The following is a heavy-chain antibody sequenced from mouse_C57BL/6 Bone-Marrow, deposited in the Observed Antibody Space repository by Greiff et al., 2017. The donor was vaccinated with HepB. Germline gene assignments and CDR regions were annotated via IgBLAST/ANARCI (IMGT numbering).Heavy chain of an antibody. CDR3: VRHGSNYDLAWFAY. CDR2: IRSKSNNYAT. D-gene: IGHD2-5*01. V-gene: IGHV10-1*01. J-gene: IGHJ3*01. CDR1: GFSFNTYA. Sequence: EVQRVESGGGLVQPKGSLKLSCAASGFSFNTYAMNWVRQAPGKGLGWVARIRSKSNNYATYYADSVKDRFTISRDDSESMLYLQMNNLKTEDTAMYYCVRHGSNYDLAWFAYWGQGTLVTVSA.